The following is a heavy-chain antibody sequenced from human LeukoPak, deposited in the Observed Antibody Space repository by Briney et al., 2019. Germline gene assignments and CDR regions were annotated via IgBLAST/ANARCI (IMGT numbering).Heavy chain of an antibody. V-gene: IGHV5-51*01. CDR1: GYSFTSYW. Sequence: AGESLKISCKGSGYSFTSYWIGWVRQMPGKGLEWMAIIYPGDSNTKYSPSFQGQVTISADKSITTAYLQWSSLKPSDTAMYYCARSGYSAWVEGDAFDFWGQGTVVIVSS. D-gene: IGHD3-22*01. CDR2: IYPGDSNT. CDR3: ARSGYSAWVEGDAFDF. J-gene: IGHJ3*01.